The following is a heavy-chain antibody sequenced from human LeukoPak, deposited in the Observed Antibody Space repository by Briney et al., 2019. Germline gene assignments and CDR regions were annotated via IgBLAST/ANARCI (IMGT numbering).Heavy chain of an antibody. Sequence: SETLSLTCAVYGGSFSGYYWSWIRQPPGEGLEWIGEINHSGSTNYNPSLKSRVTISVDTSKNQFSLKLSSVTAADTAVYYCARGRYCSGGSCYSYDYYYMDVWGKGTTVTVSS. CDR3: ARGRYCSGGSCYSYDYYYMDV. CDR2: INHSGST. CDR1: GGSFSGYY. V-gene: IGHV4-34*01. J-gene: IGHJ6*03. D-gene: IGHD2-15*01.